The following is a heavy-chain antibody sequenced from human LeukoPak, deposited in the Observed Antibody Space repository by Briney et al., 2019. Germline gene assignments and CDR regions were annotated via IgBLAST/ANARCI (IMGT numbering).Heavy chain of an antibody. CDR3: ATQIISSSWYYFDY. CDR2: IYYSGST. V-gene: IGHV4-39*01. D-gene: IGHD6-13*01. CDR1: GGSISSSSYY. Sequence: SETLSLTCTVSGGSISSSSYYWGWIRQPPGKVLEWIGSIYYSGSTYYNPSLKSRVTISVDTSKNQFSLKLSSVTAADTAVYYCATQIISSSWYYFDYWGQGTLVTVSS. J-gene: IGHJ4*02.